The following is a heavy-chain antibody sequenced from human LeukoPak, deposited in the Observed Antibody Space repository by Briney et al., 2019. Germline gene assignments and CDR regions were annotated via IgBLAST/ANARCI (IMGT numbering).Heavy chain of an antibody. D-gene: IGHD3-22*01. V-gene: IGHV4-31*03. CDR3: ASLDSSGYSSYFDS. CDR2: IYYSGST. Sequence: SETLSLTCTVSGGSISSGGYYWSWIRQHPGKGLEWIGYIYYSGSTYYNPSLKSRVTISVDTSKNQFSLKLSSVTAADTAAYYCASLDSSGYSSYFDSWGQGTLVTVSS. J-gene: IGHJ4*03. CDR1: GGSISSGGYY.